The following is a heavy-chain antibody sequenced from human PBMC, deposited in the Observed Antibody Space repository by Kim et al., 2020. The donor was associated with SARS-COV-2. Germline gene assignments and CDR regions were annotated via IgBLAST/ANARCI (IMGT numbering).Heavy chain of an antibody. V-gene: IGHV1-69*13. J-gene: IGHJ3*02. Sequence: SVKVSCKASGGTFSSYAISWVRQAPGQGLEWMGGIIPIFGTANYAQKFQGRVTITADESTSTAYMELSSLRSEDTAVYYCARPQFNIYSGYDPRGAFDIWGQGTMVTVSS. D-gene: IGHD5-12*01. CDR1: GGTFSSYA. CDR3: ARPQFNIYSGYDPRGAFDI. CDR2: IIPIFGTA.